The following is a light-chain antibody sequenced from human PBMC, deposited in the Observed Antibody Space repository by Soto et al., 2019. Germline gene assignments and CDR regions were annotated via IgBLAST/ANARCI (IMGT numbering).Light chain of an antibody. Sequence: QSALTQPASVSGSHGQAITISCAGTSSDIGSYDFVSWHQQYPGKAPKLIIFEASKRPSGVSNRFSGSKSGITASLTISGLQAEDEADYYCCSNAAGSTYVFGTGTKLTVL. V-gene: IGLV2-23*01. J-gene: IGLJ1*01. CDR1: SSDIGSYDF. CDR2: EAS. CDR3: CSNAAGSTYV.